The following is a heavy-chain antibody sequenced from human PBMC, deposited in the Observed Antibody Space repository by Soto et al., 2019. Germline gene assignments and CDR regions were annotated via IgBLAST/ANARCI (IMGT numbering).Heavy chain of an antibody. CDR1: GGSISSGDYY. Sequence: PSETLSLTCTVSGGSISSGDYYWSWIRQPPGKGLEWIGYIYYSGSTYYNPSLKSRVTISVDTSKNQFSLKLSSVTAADTAVYYCAREAPHRRYFDYWGQGTLVTVSS. CDR2: IYYSGST. CDR3: AREAPHRRYFDY. J-gene: IGHJ4*02. V-gene: IGHV4-30-4*01.